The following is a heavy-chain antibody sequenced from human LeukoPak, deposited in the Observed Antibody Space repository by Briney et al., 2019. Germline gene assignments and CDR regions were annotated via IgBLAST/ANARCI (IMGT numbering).Heavy chain of an antibody. CDR2: IYSGGST. Sequence: GGSLRLSCAASGFTVSSNYMSWVRQAPGKGLEWVSVIYSGGSTYYADSVKGRFTISRDNSKNTLYLQMNSLRAEDTAVYYCARAPRFWYDSSGPVDYWGQGTLVTVSS. V-gene: IGHV3-53*01. D-gene: IGHD3-22*01. J-gene: IGHJ4*02. CDR3: ARAPRFWYDSSGPVDY. CDR1: GFTVSSNY.